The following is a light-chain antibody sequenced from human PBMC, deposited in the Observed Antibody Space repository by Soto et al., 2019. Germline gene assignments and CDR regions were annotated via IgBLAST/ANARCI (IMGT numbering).Light chain of an antibody. CDR1: QDIRVF. J-gene: IGKJ5*01. V-gene: IGKV1-39*01. CDR3: QQSYGRPPIT. Sequence: DIQVTQSPSSLSASVGDRVTITCRASQDIRVFLNWYQQRPRRAPKLLIYAASTLQSGVPSRFSGSGFGTDFTLTISSLQPEDFATYYCQQSYGRPPITFGQGTRLEIK. CDR2: AAS.